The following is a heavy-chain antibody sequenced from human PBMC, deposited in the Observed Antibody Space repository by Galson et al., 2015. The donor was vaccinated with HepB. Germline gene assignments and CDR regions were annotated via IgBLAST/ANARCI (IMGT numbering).Heavy chain of an antibody. J-gene: IGHJ4*02. D-gene: IGHD2-2*01. V-gene: IGHV3-23*05. Sequence: SLRLSCAASGXXXXXXXXXXXRXXXXXGLDGISPIHGSVXDSIYADSVKARFTMSRDNXKSKLYLQVNSLRAEDTAVYYCGKGGGPSCDASTCSGRTLDYWPQGTXXTXSS. CDR2: IHGSVXDS. CDR3: GKGGGPSCDASTCSGRTLDY. CDR1: GXXXXXXX.